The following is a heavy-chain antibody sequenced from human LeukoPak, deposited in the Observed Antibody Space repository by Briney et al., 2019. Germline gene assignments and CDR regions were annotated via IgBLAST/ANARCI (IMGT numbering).Heavy chain of an antibody. CDR2: IHNSGIT. Sequence: PSETLSLTCAVSGGPFSGYFWSWIRQSPGKGLEWIGEIHNSGITNSNPSLNSRVTISEDTSKNHFYLNLSSVTAADTAVYYCASRYYYNMGTFPFDFWGQGTLVTVSS. CDR3: ASRYYYNMGTFPFDF. CDR1: GGPFSGYF. D-gene: IGHD3-22*01. J-gene: IGHJ4*02. V-gene: IGHV4-34*01.